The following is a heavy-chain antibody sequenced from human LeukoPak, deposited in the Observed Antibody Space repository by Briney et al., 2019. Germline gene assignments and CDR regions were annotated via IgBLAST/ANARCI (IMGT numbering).Heavy chain of an antibody. CDR3: ARGWGDYYDYVWGKRYYFDY. CDR1: GGTFSSYA. Sequence: GSSVKVSCKASGGTFSSYAISWVRQAPGQGLEWMGWMNPNSGNTGYAQKFQGRVTMTRNTSISTAYMELSSLRSEDTAVYYCARGWGDYYDYVWGKRYYFDYWGQGTLVTVSS. V-gene: IGHV1-8*02. J-gene: IGHJ4*02. D-gene: IGHD3-16*01. CDR2: MNPNSGNT.